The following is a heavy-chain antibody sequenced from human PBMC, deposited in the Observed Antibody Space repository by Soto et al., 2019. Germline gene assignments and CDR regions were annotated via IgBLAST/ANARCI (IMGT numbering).Heavy chain of an antibody. CDR2: INPNSGGT. CDR1: GYTFTGYY. V-gene: IGHV1-2*02. CDR3: ASHQYRYYYGSGPNPFDI. J-gene: IGHJ3*02. Sequence: ASVKVSCKASGYTFTGYYMHWVRQAPGQGXEWMGWINPNSGGTNYAQKFQGRVTMTRDTSISTAYMELSRLRSDDTAVYYCASHQYRYYYGSGPNPFDIWGQGTMVTVSS. D-gene: IGHD3-10*01.